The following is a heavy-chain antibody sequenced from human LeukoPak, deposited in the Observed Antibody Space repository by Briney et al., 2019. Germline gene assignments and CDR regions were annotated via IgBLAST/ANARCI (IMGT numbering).Heavy chain of an antibody. Sequence: SETLSLTCTVSGGSISSCSYYWGWIRQPAGKGLEWIGHIYSSGSTNYNPSLKSRVTISVDTSKNQFSLKLSSVTAADTAVYYCAREKVLMVRGALLDAFDIWGQGTMVTVSS. J-gene: IGHJ3*02. V-gene: IGHV4-61*09. CDR1: GGSISSCSYY. D-gene: IGHD3-10*01. CDR2: IYSSGST. CDR3: AREKVLMVRGALLDAFDI.